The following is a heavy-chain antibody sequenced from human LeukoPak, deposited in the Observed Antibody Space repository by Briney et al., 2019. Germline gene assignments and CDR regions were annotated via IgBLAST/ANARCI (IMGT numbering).Heavy chain of an antibody. CDR2: ISSSGSTI. CDR1: GFTFSDYY. D-gene: IGHD6-13*01. J-gene: IGHJ4*02. Sequence: GGSLRLSCAASGFTFSDYYMSWIRQAPGKGLEWVSYISSSGSTIYYADSVKGRFTISREDSKNTLYLQMNSLKTEDTAVYYCTNIAAAGYNDYWGQGILVTVSS. CDR3: TNIAAAGYNDY. V-gene: IGHV3-11*01.